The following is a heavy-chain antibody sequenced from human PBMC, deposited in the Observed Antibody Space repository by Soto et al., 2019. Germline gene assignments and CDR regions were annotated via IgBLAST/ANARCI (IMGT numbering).Heavy chain of an antibody. D-gene: IGHD6-25*01. CDR1: SGSISSSNW. CDR2: IYHSGST. Sequence: QVQLQESGPGLVKPSGTLSLTCAVSSGSISSSNWWSWVRQPQGKGLKWIGEIYHSGSTNYNPSRLSGGTISVDQSKFQLSLKLGTATAAETALEYCSKLLVAAGGRYYYYYMDVWGKGTTVTVSS. CDR3: SKLLVAAGGRYYYYYMDV. V-gene: IGHV4-4*02. J-gene: IGHJ6*03.